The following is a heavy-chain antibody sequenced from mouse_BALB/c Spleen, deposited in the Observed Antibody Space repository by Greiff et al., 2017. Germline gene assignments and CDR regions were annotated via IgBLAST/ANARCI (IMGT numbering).Heavy chain of an antibody. V-gene: IGHV14-3*02. CDR2: IDPANGNT. Sequence: VQLQQSGAELVKPGASVKLSCTASGFNIKDTYMHWVKQRPEQGLEWIGRIDPANGNTKYDPKFQGKATITADTSSNTAYLQLSSLTSEDTAVYYCARSGDYGSSYLDYWGQGTTLTVSS. D-gene: IGHD1-1*01. CDR1: GFNIKDTY. CDR3: ARSGDYGSSYLDY. J-gene: IGHJ2*01.